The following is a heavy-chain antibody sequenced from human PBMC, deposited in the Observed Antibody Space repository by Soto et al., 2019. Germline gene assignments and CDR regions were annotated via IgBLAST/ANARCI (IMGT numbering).Heavy chain of an antibody. V-gene: IGHV1-69*12. J-gene: IGHJ4*02. Sequence: QVQLVQSGAEVKKPGSSVKVSCKASGGTFSSYAISWVRQAPGQGLEWMGGIIPIFGTANYAQKFQGRDTITVDESASTAYMELSSLRSEDTAVYYCARGDPSIAASDYWGQGTLVTVSS. CDR3: ARGDPSIAASDY. CDR1: GGTFSSYA. CDR2: IIPIFGTA. D-gene: IGHD6-13*01.